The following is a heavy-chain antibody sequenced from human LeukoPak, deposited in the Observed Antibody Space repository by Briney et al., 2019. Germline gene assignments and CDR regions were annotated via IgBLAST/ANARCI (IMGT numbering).Heavy chain of an antibody. CDR1: GFTFSSYG. D-gene: IGHD6-19*01. J-gene: IGHJ4*02. Sequence: QPGGSLRLSCAASGFTFSSYGMHWVRQAPGKGLEWVAFIRYDGINKYYAASVKGLFTISTDNSNTPLYLQMNSLRAEDTAVYYCAKGPGGYSSGWYFDYWGQGTLVTVSS. V-gene: IGHV3-30*02. CDR2: IRYDGINK. CDR3: AKGPGGYSSGWYFDY.